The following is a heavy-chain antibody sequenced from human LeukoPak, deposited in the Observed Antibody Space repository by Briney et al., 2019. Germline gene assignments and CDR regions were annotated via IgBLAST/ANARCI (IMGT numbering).Heavy chain of an antibody. CDR3: ARDRIYDMGGAFDI. CDR1: GYTFSNYY. V-gene: IGHV1-46*01. Sequence: ASAKVSCKASGYTFSNYYMHWVRQAPGQGLEWMGIINPSGGSTSYVQKFQGRVTMTRDMSTSTVYMELSSLRSEDTAVYYCARDRIYDMGGAFDIWGQGTMVTVSS. D-gene: IGHD3-22*01. J-gene: IGHJ3*02. CDR2: INPSGGST.